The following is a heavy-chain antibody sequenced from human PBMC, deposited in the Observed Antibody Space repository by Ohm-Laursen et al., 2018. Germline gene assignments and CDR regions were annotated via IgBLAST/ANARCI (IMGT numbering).Heavy chain of an antibody. J-gene: IGHJ4*02. Sequence: SLRLSCAASGFTFNSYGMSWVRQAPGKGPEWVSSISRSGGGTYYADSVKGRFTISRDDSKNTLYLQMNSLRAEDTALYYCAKLVATTDNLDYWGQGTLVTVSS. CDR1: GFTFNSYG. CDR2: ISRSGGGT. V-gene: IGHV3-23*01. D-gene: IGHD5-12*01. CDR3: AKLVATTDNLDY.